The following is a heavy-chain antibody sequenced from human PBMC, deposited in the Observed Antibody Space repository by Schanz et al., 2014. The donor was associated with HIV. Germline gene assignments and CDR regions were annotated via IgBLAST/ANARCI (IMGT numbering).Heavy chain of an antibody. Sequence: QVQLVQSGAEVKMPGASVKVSCKSSGYTFSDYYMHWLRQAPGQGIEWMGWINTRTGDTIYAERLQGRVTLTRDTSINTAYMTLSRLGSDDTAVYFCAKGIQKFAWRYPFEYWGQGTLLTVSS. CDR1: GYTFSDYY. D-gene: IGHD1-1*01. CDR2: INTRTGDT. V-gene: IGHV1-2*02. J-gene: IGHJ4*02. CDR3: AKGIQKFAWRYPFEY.